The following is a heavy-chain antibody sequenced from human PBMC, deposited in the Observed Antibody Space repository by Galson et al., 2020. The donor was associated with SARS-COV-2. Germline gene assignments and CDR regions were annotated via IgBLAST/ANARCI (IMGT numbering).Heavy chain of an antibody. CDR1: GGPISSYS. CDR2: AYYSATT. J-gene: IGHJ6*02. Sequence: ETSETLSLTCTVSGGPISSYSWSWIRQTPGKGLEWIGYAYYSATTNYNPSLKSRVTISVDTSKSQFSLKLTSVTAADMAVYYCASSSSGNYYGMDVWGQGTTVTVSS. D-gene: IGHD6-6*01. CDR3: ASSSSGNYYGMDV. V-gene: IGHV4-59*01.